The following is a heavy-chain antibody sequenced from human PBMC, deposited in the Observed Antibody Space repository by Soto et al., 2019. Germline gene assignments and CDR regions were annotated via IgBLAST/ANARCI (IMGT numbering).Heavy chain of an antibody. CDR1: GGSVSSGSYY. D-gene: IGHD3-22*01. J-gene: IGHJ4*02. CDR2: IYYSGST. V-gene: IGHV4-61*01. CDR3: ARYYDSSGYALGPFDY. Sequence: SETLSLTCTVSGGSVSSGSYYWSWIRQPPGKGLEWIGYIYYSGSTNYNPSLKSRVTISVDTSKNQFSLKLSSVTAADTAVFYCARYYDSSGYALGPFDYWGQGTLVTVSS.